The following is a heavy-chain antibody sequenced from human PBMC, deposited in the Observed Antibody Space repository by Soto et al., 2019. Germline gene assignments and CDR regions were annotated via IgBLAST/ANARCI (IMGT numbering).Heavy chain of an antibody. CDR1: AFPFSRYT. CDR2: ISFDGSSK. V-gene: IGHV3-30*09. J-gene: IGHJ6*02. Sequence: LRLSCTASAFPFSRYTMHWLRRAPGKRLERVGIISFDGSSKYYADWLKGGIVISRDNSKDSLYLQMDTLRPDDTAIYYCARDTVTSLTPYQGFYYSGMDVWGQGTTVTVSS. CDR3: ARDTVTSLTPYQGFYYSGMDV. D-gene: IGHD2-2*01.